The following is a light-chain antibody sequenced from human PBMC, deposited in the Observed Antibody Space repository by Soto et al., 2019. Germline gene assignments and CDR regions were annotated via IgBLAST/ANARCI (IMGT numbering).Light chain of an antibody. CDR3: SSYTSSVTRV. J-gene: IGLJ2*01. Sequence: QSALTQPASVSGSPGQSITISCTGTSSDVGGYNFVSWYQQHPGKAPKLMIYEVSNRPSGVSYRFSGSKSGNTASLTISGLQAEDEVDYYCSSYTSSVTRVFGGGTKVTVL. CDR2: EVS. V-gene: IGLV2-14*01. CDR1: SSDVGGYNF.